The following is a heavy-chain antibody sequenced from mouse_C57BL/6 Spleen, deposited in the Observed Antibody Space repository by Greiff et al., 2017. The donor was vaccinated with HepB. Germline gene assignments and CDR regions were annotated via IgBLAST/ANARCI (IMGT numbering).Heavy chain of an antibody. Sequence: QVQLQQSGPELVKPGASVKLSCTASGYTFTSYYINWWKQRAGQGLEWIGWIYPCDGSTKYNEKFKGKATLTADTSSSPAYMKLHSLTSEDSAVYSRARGYGRVFAYWGQGTLVTVSA. CDR1: GYTFTSYY. D-gene: IGHD1-1*01. V-gene: IGHV1-85*01. CDR3: ARGYGRVFAY. J-gene: IGHJ3*01. CDR2: IYPCDGST.